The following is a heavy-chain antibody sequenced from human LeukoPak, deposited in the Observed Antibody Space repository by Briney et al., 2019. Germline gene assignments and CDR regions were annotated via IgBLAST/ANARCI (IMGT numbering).Heavy chain of an antibody. Sequence: PSQTLSLTCTVSGGSISYGGYYWSWIRQHPGKGLEWIGQIYNTGSTYYNPSLKSRVTISMDTSKNQFSLKLTSVTAADTAVYYCARVGAVTTVVTMYYLDYWGQGTLVTVSS. CDR1: GGSISYGGYY. CDR3: ARVGAVTTVVTMYYLDY. CDR2: IYNTGST. D-gene: IGHD4-23*01. J-gene: IGHJ4*02. V-gene: IGHV4-31*03.